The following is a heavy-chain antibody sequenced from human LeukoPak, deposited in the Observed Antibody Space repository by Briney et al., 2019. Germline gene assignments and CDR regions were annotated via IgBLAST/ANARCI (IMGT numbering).Heavy chain of an antibody. J-gene: IGHJ4*02. CDR3: AKDQDVDTAMVMGY. D-gene: IGHD5-18*01. V-gene: IGHV3-30*18. CDR1: GSTFSSYG. CDR2: ISYDGSNK. Sequence: GGSLRLSCAASGSTFSSYGMHWVRQAPGKGLEWVAVISYDGSNKYYADSVKGRFTISRDNSKNTLYLQMNSLRAEDTAVYYCAKDQDVDTAMVMGYWGQGTLVTVSS.